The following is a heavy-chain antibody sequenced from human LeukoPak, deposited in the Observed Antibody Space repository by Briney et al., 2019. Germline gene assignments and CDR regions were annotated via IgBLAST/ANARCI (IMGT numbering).Heavy chain of an antibody. CDR1: GGSITTYY. Sequence: PSETLSLTCTVSGGSITTYYWSWIRQSPGKEPELIGYIFHLGNTNYNPSLKSRVTISVDTSKNQFSLRLNSVTAADTAMYYCVRAGPSEGFDPKWFDPWGQGTLVSVSS. CDR3: VRAGPSEGFDPKWFDP. CDR2: IFHLGNT. J-gene: IGHJ5*02. V-gene: IGHV4-59*01.